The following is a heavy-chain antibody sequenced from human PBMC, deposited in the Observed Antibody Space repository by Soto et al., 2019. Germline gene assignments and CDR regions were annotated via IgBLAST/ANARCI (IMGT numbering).Heavy chain of an antibody. CDR3: AKGSSSWYLFGYYYYYGMDV. CDR2: ISYDGSNK. Sequence: PGGSLRLSCAASGFTFSSYAMHWVRQAPGKGLEWVAVISYDGSNKYYADSVKGRFTISRDNSKNTLYLQMNSLRAEDTAVYYCAKGSSSWYLFGYYYYYGMDVWGQGTKVTVSS. D-gene: IGHD6-13*01. V-gene: IGHV3-30*18. J-gene: IGHJ6*02. CDR1: GFTFSSYA.